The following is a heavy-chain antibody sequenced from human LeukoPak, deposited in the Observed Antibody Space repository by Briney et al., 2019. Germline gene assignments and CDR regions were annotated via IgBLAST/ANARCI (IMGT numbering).Heavy chain of an antibody. CDR1: GFTFSSYW. CDR3: ARGPSKYYYDSSGYYGWFDP. Sequence: GGSLRLSCAASGFTFSSYWMSWVRQAPGKGLEWVANIKQDGSEKYYVDSVRGRFTISRDNAKNSLYLQMNSLRAEDTALYYCARGPSKYYYDSSGYYGWFDPWGQGTLVTVSS. D-gene: IGHD3-22*01. J-gene: IGHJ5*02. CDR2: IKQDGSEK. V-gene: IGHV3-7*03.